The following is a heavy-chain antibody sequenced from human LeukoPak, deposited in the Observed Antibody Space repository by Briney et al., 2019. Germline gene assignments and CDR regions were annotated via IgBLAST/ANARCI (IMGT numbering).Heavy chain of an antibody. CDR1: GFTFNIHA. CDR3: AKDATPRNSIWDYFDC. CDR2: IGNPDET. Sequence: GGSLRLSCSAPGFTFNIHAMSWVRQAPGKGLEWVSSIGNPDETFYADSVKGRFTVSRDNSRNTLYLQMNSLRAEDAAVYYCAKDATPRNSIWDYFDCWGQGTLLTISS. D-gene: IGHD1-14*01. J-gene: IGHJ4*02. V-gene: IGHV3-23*01.